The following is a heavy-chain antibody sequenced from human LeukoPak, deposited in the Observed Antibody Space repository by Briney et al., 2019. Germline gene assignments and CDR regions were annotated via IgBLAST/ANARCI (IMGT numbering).Heavy chain of an antibody. V-gene: IGHV4-39*07. CDR1: GGSISTSSYY. J-gene: IGHJ4*02. CDR3: ATTTIRLGY. D-gene: IGHD1-26*01. CDR2: IYYSGRT. Sequence: SETLSLTCIVSGGSISTSSYYWGWLRQPPGKGLEWIGTIYYSGRTYYNPSLKSRVTISVNTSKNQFSLKLSSVTAADTAVYYCATTTIRLGYWGQGTLVTVSS.